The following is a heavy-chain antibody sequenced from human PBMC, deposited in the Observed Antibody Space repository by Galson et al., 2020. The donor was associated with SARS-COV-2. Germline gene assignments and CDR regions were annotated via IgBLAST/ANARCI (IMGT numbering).Heavy chain of an antibody. CDR3: AREGMVGDAFDI. Sequence: SETLSLTCTVSGGSISSGGYYWSWIRQHPGKGLEWIGYIYYSGSTYYNPSLKSRVTISVDTSKNQFSLKLSSVTAADTAVYYCAREGMVGDAFDIWGQGTMVTVSS. J-gene: IGHJ3*02. CDR2: IYYSGST. D-gene: IGHD3-10*01. CDR1: GGSISSGGYY. V-gene: IGHV4-31*03.